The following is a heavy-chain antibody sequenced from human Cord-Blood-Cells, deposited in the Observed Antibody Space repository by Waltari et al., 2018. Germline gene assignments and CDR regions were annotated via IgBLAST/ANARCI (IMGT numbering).Heavy chain of an antibody. CDR3: ARASITGDDAFDI. CDR2: INPNSGGT. D-gene: IGHD7-27*01. J-gene: IGHJ3*02. Sequence: QVQLVQSGAEVKKPGASVKVSCKASGYTFTGYYMHWVRQAPGQGLEWMGWINPNSGGTNYAQKFQGWVTMTRETSISTAYMELSRLRSDYTAVYYCARASITGDDAFDIWGQGTMVTVSS. CDR1: GYTFTGYY. V-gene: IGHV1-2*04.